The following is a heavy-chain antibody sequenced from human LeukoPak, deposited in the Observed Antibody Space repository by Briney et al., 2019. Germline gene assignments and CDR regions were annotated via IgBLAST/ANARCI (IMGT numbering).Heavy chain of an antibody. D-gene: IGHD5-18*01. CDR2: IVVGSGNT. Sequence: ASVKVSCKASGFTFTSSAVQWVRQARGQRLEWIGWIVVGSGNTNYAQKFQGWVTMTRDTSISTAYMELSRLRSDDTAVYYCARGGSYGSYFDYWGQGTLVTVSS. V-gene: IGHV1-58*01. J-gene: IGHJ4*02. CDR3: ARGGSYGSYFDY. CDR1: GFTFTSSA.